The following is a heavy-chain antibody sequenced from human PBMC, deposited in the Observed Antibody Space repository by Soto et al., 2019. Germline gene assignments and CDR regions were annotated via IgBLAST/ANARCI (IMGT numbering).Heavy chain of an antibody. CDR1: GGSMSRECYL. V-gene: IGHV4-30-2*05. D-gene: IGHD7-27*01. J-gene: IGHJ4*02. CDR3: ARGQSGDKVDY. CDR2: IYNGGTI. Sequence: ASENLCLRCTGSGGSMSRECYLWGWVRPSPDRDLEWIGHIYNGGTIYKNPSLASRITISVDTSKTQFSLDLNSVTAADTAIYYCARGQSGDKVDYWGQGILVTVSS.